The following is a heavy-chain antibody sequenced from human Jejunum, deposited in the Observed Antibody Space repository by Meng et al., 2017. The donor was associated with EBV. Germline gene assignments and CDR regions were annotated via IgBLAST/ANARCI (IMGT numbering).Heavy chain of an antibody. CDR3: SRGSDRAKAGIA. J-gene: IGHJ4*02. Sequence: PSAPLSPTWPVYGGSFSSHYLSWCRRPPAKGLEWIGEIHPSGIANYSPALRSRVTISVETSKNEFSLKLSSVTAADTAVYYCSRGSDRAKAGIAWGQGTLVTVSS. V-gene: IGHV4-34*01. CDR2: IHPSGIA. CDR1: GGSFSSHY. D-gene: IGHD6-19*01.